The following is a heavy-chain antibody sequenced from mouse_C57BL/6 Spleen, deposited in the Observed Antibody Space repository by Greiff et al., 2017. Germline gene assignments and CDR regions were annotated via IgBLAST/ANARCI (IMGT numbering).Heavy chain of an antibody. CDR2: IDPENGDT. CDR3: TVITTVVARFAY. D-gene: IGHD1-1*01. Sequence: VQLKESGAELVRPGASVKLSCTASGFNIKDDYMHWVKQRPEQGLEWIGWIDPENGDTEAASKFQGKATITADTSSNTAYLQLSSLTSEDTAVYYCTVITTVVARFAYWGQGTLVTVSA. CDR1: GFNIKDDY. J-gene: IGHJ3*01. V-gene: IGHV14-4*01.